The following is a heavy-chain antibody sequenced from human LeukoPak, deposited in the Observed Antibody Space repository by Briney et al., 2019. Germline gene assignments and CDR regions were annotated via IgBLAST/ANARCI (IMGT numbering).Heavy chain of an antibody. Sequence: GASVKVSCKASGGTFSSYAISWVRQAPGQGLEWMGGIIPIFGTANYAQKLQGRVTMTTDTSTSTAYMELRSLRSDDTAVYYCASLRWGVAGTGFATDAFDIWGQGTMVTVSS. CDR3: ASLRWGVAGTGFATDAFDI. J-gene: IGHJ3*02. D-gene: IGHD6-19*01. CDR1: GGTFSSYA. V-gene: IGHV1-69*05. CDR2: IIPIFGTA.